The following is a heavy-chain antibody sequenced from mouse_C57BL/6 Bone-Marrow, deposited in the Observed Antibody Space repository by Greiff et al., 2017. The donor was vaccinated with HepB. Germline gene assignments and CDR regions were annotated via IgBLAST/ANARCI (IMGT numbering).Heavy chain of an antibody. Sequence: QVQLQQSGAELARPGASVKLSCKASGYTFTSYGISWVKQRTGQGLEWIGEIYPRSGNTYYNEKFKGKATLTADKSSSTAYMELRSLTSEDSAVYFCARSGDYSRFAYWGQGTLVTVS. CDR2: IYPRSGNT. V-gene: IGHV1-81*01. D-gene: IGHD2-12*01. CDR1: GYTFTSYG. J-gene: IGHJ3*01. CDR3: ARSGDYSRFAY.